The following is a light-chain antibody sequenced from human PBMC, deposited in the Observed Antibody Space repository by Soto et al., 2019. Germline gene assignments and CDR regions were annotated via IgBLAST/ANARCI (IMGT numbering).Light chain of an antibody. J-gene: IGKJ3*01. Sequence: DIVMTQSPDSLAVSLGERATINCKSSQSVLYSTNNNNYLAWYQQKPGPPPKLLLYWASTRESGVPDRFSGSGSGTDFSLTISSLQAEDVAVYYCQQYYATPFTFGPGTKVDI. V-gene: IGKV4-1*01. CDR1: QSVLYSTNNNNY. CDR3: QQYYATPFT. CDR2: WAS.